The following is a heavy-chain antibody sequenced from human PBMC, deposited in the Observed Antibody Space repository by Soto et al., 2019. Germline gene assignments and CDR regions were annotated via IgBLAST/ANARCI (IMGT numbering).Heavy chain of an antibody. V-gene: IGHV1-18*01. CDR3: ARGGDYGNYAYYYYDGLDV. CDR1: GYTFTSYG. CDR2: ISAYNGNT. Sequence: QVQLVQSGAEVKKPGASVKVSCKASGYTFTSYGISWVRQAPGQGLEWMGWISAYNGNTNYAQKLQGRVTMTTDKSASTAYMELRSMRSDDTAVYYCARGGDYGNYAYYYYDGLDVWGQGTTVTVSS. J-gene: IGHJ6*02. D-gene: IGHD4-17*01.